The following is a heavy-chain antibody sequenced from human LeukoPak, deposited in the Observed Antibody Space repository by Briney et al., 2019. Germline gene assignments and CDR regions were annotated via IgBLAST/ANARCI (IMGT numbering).Heavy chain of an antibody. J-gene: IGHJ3*02. CDR3: AKDIDSAGYGAFEI. Sequence: QSGGFLRLSCAASGFTFDDFAMHWVRQAPGKGLEWVSHISWDSGTITYADSVKGRFTISRDNGKNSLYLQISSLRAEDTAFYYCAKDIDSAGYGAFEIWGQGTVVTVSS. V-gene: IGHV3-9*01. D-gene: IGHD3-22*01. CDR2: ISWDSGTI. CDR1: GFTFDDFA.